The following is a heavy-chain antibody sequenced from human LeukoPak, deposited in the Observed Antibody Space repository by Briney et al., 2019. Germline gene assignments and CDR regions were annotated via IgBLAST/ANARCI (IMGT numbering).Heavy chain of an antibody. CDR1: GYTFTGYY. CDR3: ARDLVGATGFDY. Sequence: GASVKVSFKASGYTFTGYYMHWVRQAPGQGLEWMGWINPNSGGTNYAQEFQGRVTMTRDTSISTAYMELSRLRSDDTAVYYCARDLVGATGFDYWGQGTLVTVSS. V-gene: IGHV1-2*02. J-gene: IGHJ4*02. CDR2: INPNSGGT. D-gene: IGHD1-26*01.